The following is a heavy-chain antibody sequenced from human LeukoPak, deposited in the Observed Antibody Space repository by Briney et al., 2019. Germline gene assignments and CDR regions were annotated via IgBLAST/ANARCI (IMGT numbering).Heavy chain of an antibody. CDR2: ISYDGSNK. CDR3: ARAHSSGWYPDAFDI. Sequence: PGRSLRLSCAASGFTFSSYAMNWVRQAPGKGLEWVAVISYDGSNKYYADSVKGRFTISRDNSKNTLYLQMNSLRAEDTAVYYCARAHSSGWYPDAFDIWGQGTMVTVSS. D-gene: IGHD6-19*01. CDR1: GFTFSSYA. V-gene: IGHV3-30*04. J-gene: IGHJ3*02.